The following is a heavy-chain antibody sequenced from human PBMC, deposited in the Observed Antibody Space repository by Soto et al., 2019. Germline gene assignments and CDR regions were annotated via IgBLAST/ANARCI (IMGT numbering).Heavy chain of an antibody. J-gene: IGHJ2*01. CDR2: ISSSSSTI. D-gene: IGHD4-4*01. Sequence: GGSLRLSCAASGLTFSSYSMNWVRQAPGKGLEWVSYISSSSSTIYYADSVKGRFTISRDNAKNSLYLQMNSLRAEDTAVYYCARDSAVTTFWYFDLWGRGTLVTVSS. CDR1: GLTFSSYS. V-gene: IGHV3-48*01. CDR3: ARDSAVTTFWYFDL.